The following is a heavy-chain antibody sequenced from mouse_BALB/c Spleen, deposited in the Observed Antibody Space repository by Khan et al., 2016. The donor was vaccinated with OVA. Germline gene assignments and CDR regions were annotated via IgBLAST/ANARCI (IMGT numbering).Heavy chain of an antibody. CDR2: ISYSGNT. J-gene: IGHJ2*01. CDR3: ARIYGGDFDY. V-gene: IGHV3-2*02. Sequence: EVQLQESGPDLVKPSQSLSLTCTVTGYSITSDYAWNWIRQFPGNKLEWMGYISYSGNTKYNPSLKSRISITRDTSKNQFFLQLNSVTTEDTATYYCARIYGGDFDYWGQGTTLTVSS. D-gene: IGHD1-1*01. CDR1: GYSITSDYA.